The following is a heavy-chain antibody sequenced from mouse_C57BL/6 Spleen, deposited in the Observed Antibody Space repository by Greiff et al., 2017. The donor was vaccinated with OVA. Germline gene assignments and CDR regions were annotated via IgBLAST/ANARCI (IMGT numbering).Heavy chain of an antibody. Sequence: EVNLVESGGGLVKPGGSLKLSCAASGFTFSDYGMHWVRQAPEKGLEWVAYISSGSSTIYYADTVKGRFTISRDNAKNTLFLQMTSLRSEDTAMYYCARPGLGQGFAYWGQGTLVTVSA. CDR2: ISSGSSTI. D-gene: IGHD4-1*01. V-gene: IGHV5-17*01. CDR1: GFTFSDYG. J-gene: IGHJ3*01. CDR3: ARPGLGQGFAY.